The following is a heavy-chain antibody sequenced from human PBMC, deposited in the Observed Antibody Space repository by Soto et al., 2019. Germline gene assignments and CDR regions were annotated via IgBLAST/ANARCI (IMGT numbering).Heavy chain of an antibody. V-gene: IGHV4-34*01. J-gene: IGHJ6*02. Sequence: QVQLQQWGAGLLKPSETLSLTCAVYGGSFSGYYWSWIRHPPGKGLEWIGEINHSGSTNYNPSLKSRVTISVDTSKNQFSLKLSSVTAADTAVYYCARGRRITIPWGGTYYYYGMDVWGQGTTVTVSS. D-gene: IGHD3-3*01. CDR1: GGSFSGYY. CDR3: ARGRRITIPWGGTYYYYGMDV. CDR2: INHSGST.